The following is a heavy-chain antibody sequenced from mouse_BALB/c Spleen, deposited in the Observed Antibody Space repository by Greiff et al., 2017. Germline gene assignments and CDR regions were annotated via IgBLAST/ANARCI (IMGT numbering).Heavy chain of an antibody. V-gene: IGHV5-9*03. Sequence: DVMLVESGGGLVKPGGSLKLSCAASGFTFSSYTMSWVRQTPEKRLEWVATISSGGGNTYYPDSVKGRFTISRDNAKNNLYLQMSSLRSEDTALYYCARSGGYRYDGFAYWGQGTLVTVSA. CDR2: ISSGGGNT. CDR3: ARSGGYRYDGFAY. J-gene: IGHJ3*01. CDR1: GFTFSSYT. D-gene: IGHD2-14*01.